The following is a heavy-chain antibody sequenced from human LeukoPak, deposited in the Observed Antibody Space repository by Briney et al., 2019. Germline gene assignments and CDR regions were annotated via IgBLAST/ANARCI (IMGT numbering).Heavy chain of an antibody. V-gene: IGHV3-30*18. J-gene: IGHJ5*02. CDR3: TKKAFASENHHWFDP. D-gene: IGHD3-3*02. Sequence: GRSLRLSCAASGFTFSNYDIHWVRQTPGKGLEWVAVISYDGTNKYYADSVEGRFTISRDSSKNTLYLQMNSLRAEDTAVYYCTKKAFASENHHWFDPWGQGTLVTVSS. CDR2: ISYDGTNK. CDR1: GFTFSNYD.